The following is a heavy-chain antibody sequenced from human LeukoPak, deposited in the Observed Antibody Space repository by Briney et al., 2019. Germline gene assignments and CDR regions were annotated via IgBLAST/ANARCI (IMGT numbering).Heavy chain of an antibody. D-gene: IGHD5-18*01. CDR3: ARQGIKLPRGSRYDAFDI. CDR2: IHPHDSDT. Sequence: GESLKISCKGSGYSFTNYWIAWVRQMPGKGLEWMGIIHPHDSDTRYSPSFQGQVTISVDKSITTAYLQWSSLKASDAAMFYCARQGIKLPRGSRYDAFDIWGQGTMVTVSS. J-gene: IGHJ3*02. V-gene: IGHV5-51*01. CDR1: GYSFTNYW.